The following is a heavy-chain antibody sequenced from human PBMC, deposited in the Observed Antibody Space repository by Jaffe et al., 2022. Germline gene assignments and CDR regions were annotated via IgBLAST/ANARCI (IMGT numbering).Heavy chain of an antibody. CDR3: ARGYYDSSGYYGEKDDAFDI. D-gene: IGHD3-22*01. CDR2: IYTSGST. J-gene: IGHJ3*02. V-gene: IGHV4-61*02. Sequence: QVQLQESGPGLVKPSQTLSLTCTVSGGSISSGSYYWSWIRQPAGKGLEWIGRIYTSGSTNYNPSLKSRVTISVDTSKNQFSLKLSSVTAADTAVYYCARGYYDSSGYYGEKDDAFDIWGQGTMVTVSS. CDR1: GGSISSGSYY.